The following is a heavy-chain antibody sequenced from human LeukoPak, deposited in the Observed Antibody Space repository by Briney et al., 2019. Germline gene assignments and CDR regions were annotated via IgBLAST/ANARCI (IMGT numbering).Heavy chain of an antibody. CDR3: VAGADYYGSGGLNDY. D-gene: IGHD3-10*01. CDR1: GFTFNRFY. J-gene: IGHJ4*02. Sequence: GGSLRLSCSASGFTFNRFYLHWVRQAPGEGLEFVSHISSNGATTYYADSVKGRFTISRDNSKNTLYLQMNSLRAEDTAAYYCVAGADYYGSGGLNDYWGQGTLVTVSS. V-gene: IGHV3-64*04. CDR2: ISSNGATT.